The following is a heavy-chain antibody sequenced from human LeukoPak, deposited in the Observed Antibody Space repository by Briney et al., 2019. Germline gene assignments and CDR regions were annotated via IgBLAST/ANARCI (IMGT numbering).Heavy chain of an antibody. CDR2: IKEDGTEE. CDR1: GFTFSSSW. V-gene: IGHV3-7*05. J-gene: IGHJ4*02. CDR3: AKDASFTIFYTDY. D-gene: IGHD3-3*01. Sequence: PGGSLRLSCAASGFTFSSSWMTWVRQAPGKGPEWVAHIKEDGTEEYYVDSVKGRFTISRDNSKNTLYLQMNSLRAEDTAVYYCAKDASFTIFYTDYWGLGTLVTVSS.